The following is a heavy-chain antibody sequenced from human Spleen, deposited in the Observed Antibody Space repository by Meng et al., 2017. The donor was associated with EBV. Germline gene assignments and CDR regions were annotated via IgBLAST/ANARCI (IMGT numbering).Heavy chain of an antibody. V-gene: IGHV7-4-1*02. CDR1: GYSFRNYA. J-gene: IGHJ4*02. CDR2: INTYSGKA. CDR3: ARGIEENGSHYPFDS. D-gene: IGHD1-1*01. Sequence: QVQLVQSGSEWKRPGASVKVSCKTSGYSFRNYAINWMRQVPGQGLEWMGWINTYSGKATFAQGFTGRFVFSLDTPVTTAHLQISGLRAEDSAVYYCARGIEENGSHYPFDSWGQGTLGNVSS.